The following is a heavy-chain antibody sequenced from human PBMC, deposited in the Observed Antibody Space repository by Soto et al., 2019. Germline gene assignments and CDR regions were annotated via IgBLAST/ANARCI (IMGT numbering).Heavy chain of an antibody. CDR2: IYNSGNT. J-gene: IGHJ2*01. Sequence: QVQLQESGPGLVKPSETLSLTCTVSGDSTSSYYWSWIRQPPGKGLEWIGYIYNSGNTNYNPSLKGRVTITIDTSTNQFSLNLSSVTAADTAMYYCARGWWPPSGYSDLWGRGTLVTVSS. CDR3: ARGWWPPSGYSDL. CDR1: GDSTSSYY. V-gene: IGHV4-59*01. D-gene: IGHD2-15*01.